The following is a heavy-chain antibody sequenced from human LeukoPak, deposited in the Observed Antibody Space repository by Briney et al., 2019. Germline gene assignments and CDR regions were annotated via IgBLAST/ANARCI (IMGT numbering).Heavy chain of an antibody. J-gene: IGHJ6*03. CDR3: ARGLSGYYYMDV. V-gene: IGHV3-7*01. D-gene: IGHD6-25*01. Sequence: GGSLRLSCAASGFTFSGYWMSWVRQAPGKGLEWVANIKQDGSEKYYVDSVKGRFTISRDNAKNSPYLQMNSLRAEDTAVYYYARGLSGYYYMDVWGKGTTVTVSS. CDR1: GFTFSGYW. CDR2: IKQDGSEK.